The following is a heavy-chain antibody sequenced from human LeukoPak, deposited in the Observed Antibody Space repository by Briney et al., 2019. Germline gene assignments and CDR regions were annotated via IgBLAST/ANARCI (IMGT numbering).Heavy chain of an antibody. D-gene: IGHD1-26*01. CDR2: IHHSGTT. V-gene: IGHV4-61*01. CDR1: GGSVSRGSYY. J-gene: IGHJ4*02. CDR3: ARGRLGATY. Sequence: PSETLSLTCTVSGGSVSRGSYYWSWTRKPAGKGLEWIGYIHHSGTTNYSPSLKSRVTISVDMSKNQFFLNLTSVTAADTAVYYCARGRLGATYWGQGTLVTVSA.